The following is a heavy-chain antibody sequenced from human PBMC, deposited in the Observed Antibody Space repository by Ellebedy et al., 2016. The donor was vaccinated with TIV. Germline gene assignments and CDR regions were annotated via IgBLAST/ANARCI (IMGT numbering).Heavy chain of an antibody. J-gene: IGHJ4*02. Sequence: ASVKVSXXASGYTFTRYGLSWVRQVPGQGLEWMGWIDVRNGHSKFSQKFQDRVTLTTDTSTNTAYLELTNLKSDDTAFYYCARDGLHEYSWGSNRCFDYWGQGSLVIVSS. CDR3: ARDGLHEYSWGSNRCFDY. CDR1: GYTFTRYG. V-gene: IGHV1-18*01. CDR2: IDVRNGHS. D-gene: IGHD3-16*02.